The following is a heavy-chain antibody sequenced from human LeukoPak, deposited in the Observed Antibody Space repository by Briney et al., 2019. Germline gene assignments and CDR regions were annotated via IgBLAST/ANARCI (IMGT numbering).Heavy chain of an antibody. D-gene: IGHD1-26*01. CDR3: ARGDYYDAFDI. CDR2: TYYKSKWYS. CDR1: GDSVSSNAAA. Sequence: PSQTLSLTCAISGDSVSSNAAAWNWIRPSPSRGLEWLGRTYYKSKWYSDYAVSVKSRITINPDTSKNQFSLQLNSVTPEDTAVYYCARGDYYDAFDIWGQGTLVSVSS. J-gene: IGHJ3*02. V-gene: IGHV6-1*01.